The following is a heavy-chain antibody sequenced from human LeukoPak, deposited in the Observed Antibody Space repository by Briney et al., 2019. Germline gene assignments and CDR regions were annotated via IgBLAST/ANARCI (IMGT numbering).Heavy chain of an antibody. J-gene: IGHJ6*02. D-gene: IGHD2-2*01. CDR1: GYSFTTYG. CDR2: ISAYNGNT. V-gene: IGHV1-18*01. CDR3: ARVSVRCSSTSCYASYYYGMDV. Sequence: ASVKVSCKASGYSFTTYGISWVRQAPGQGLEWMGWISAYNGNTNYAQKLQGRVTMTTDTSTSTAYMEPRSLRSDDTAVYYCARVSVRCSSTSCYASYYYGMDVWGQGTTVTVSS.